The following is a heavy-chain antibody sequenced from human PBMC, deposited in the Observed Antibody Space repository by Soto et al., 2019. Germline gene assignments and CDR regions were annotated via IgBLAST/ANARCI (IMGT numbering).Heavy chain of an antibody. CDR3: LTASAFEY. CDR2: IKSEIDGEIT. J-gene: IGHJ4*02. Sequence: PWGSIRLSYAASGGTFINAWINWVRQGPGKGLEWVGHIKSEIDGEITDYAAPVKGRFTISRDDSKTPLYLEMNSLKSEDTGIYYCLTASAFEYWGQGALVTVS. D-gene: IGHD7-27*01. CDR1: GGTFINAW. V-gene: IGHV3-15*07.